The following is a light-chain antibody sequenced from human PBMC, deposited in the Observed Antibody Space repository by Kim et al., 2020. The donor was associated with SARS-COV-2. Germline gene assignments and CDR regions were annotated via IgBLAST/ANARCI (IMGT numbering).Light chain of an antibody. Sequence: PRKPSTSPCGADHTDGISLPWYQQKPGGATVLVIYYDSDWPPGTPDRFSDSTAGNPAFLTISRVEAADEADYYCQGCDNASDLPLFGGGTQLTVL. CDR2: YDS. V-gene: IGLV3-21*04. CDR1: HTDGIS. CDR3: QGCDNASDLPL. J-gene: IGLJ3*02.